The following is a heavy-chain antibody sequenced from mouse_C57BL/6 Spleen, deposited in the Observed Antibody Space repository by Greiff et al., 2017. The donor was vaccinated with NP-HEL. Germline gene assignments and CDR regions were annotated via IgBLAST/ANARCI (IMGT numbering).Heavy chain of an antibody. Sequence: EVKLQESGPGLVKPSQSLSLTCSVTGYSITSGYYWNWIRQFPGNKLEWMGYISYDGSNNYNPSLKNRISITRDTSKNQFFLKLNSVTTEDTATYYCAKEGYYGSSYGYAMDYWGQGTSVTVSS. J-gene: IGHJ4*01. CDR2: ISYDGSN. CDR1: GYSITSGYY. V-gene: IGHV3-6*01. D-gene: IGHD1-1*01. CDR3: AKEGYYGSSYGYAMDY.